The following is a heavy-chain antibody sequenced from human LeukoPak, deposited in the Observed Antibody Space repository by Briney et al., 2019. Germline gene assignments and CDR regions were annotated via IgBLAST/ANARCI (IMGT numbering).Heavy chain of an antibody. Sequence: PGGSLRLSCVATGFTFSTYAMNWVRQAPGKGLEWVSGISASGGSTFYADSVKGRFTISRDNSKNTLYLQMNSLRAEDTAVYYCAKRKSIAAAGPPIDYWGQGTLVTVSS. V-gene: IGHV3-23*01. J-gene: IGHJ4*02. CDR2: ISASGGST. CDR1: GFTFSTYA. D-gene: IGHD6-13*01. CDR3: AKRKSIAAAGPPIDY.